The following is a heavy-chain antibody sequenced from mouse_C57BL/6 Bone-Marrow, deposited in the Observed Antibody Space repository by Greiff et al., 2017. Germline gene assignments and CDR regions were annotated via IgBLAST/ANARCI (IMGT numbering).Heavy chain of an antibody. Sequence: VQLQQSGAELVRPGTSVKMSCKASGYTFTNYWIGWAKQRPGHGLEWIGDIYPGGGYTNYNEKFKGKATLTADKSSSTAYMQFSSLTSEDSAIYYCARGDGNYENYYAMDYWGQGTSVTVSS. CDR3: ARGDGNYENYYAMDY. V-gene: IGHV1-63*01. J-gene: IGHJ4*01. CDR1: GYTFTNYW. CDR2: IYPGGGYT. D-gene: IGHD2-1*01.